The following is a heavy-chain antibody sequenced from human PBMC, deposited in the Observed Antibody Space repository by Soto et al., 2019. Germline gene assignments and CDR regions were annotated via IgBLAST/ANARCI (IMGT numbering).Heavy chain of an antibody. CDR3: AKEADIVVVVAVDY. CDR1: GFTFNDYG. CDR2: ISGSGGST. D-gene: IGHD2-15*01. Sequence: GSLRLSCAASGFTFNDYGMAWVRQAPGKGLEWVSAISGSGGSTYYADSVKGRFTISRDNSKNTLYLQMNSLRVEDTAVYYCAKEADIVVVVAVDYWGQGTLVTVSS. V-gene: IGHV3-23*01. J-gene: IGHJ4*02.